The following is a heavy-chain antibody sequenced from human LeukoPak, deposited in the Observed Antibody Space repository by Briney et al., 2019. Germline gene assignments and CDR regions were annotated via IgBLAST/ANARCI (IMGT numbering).Heavy chain of an antibody. J-gene: IGHJ4*02. CDR1: GYTFTGYY. V-gene: IGHV1-2*02. Sequence: ASVKVCCKASGYTFTGYYMHWVRQAPGQGLEWMGWINPNSGGTNYAQKFQGRVTMTRDTSISTAYMELSRLRSDDTAVYYCARAHYDFWSGYYTDLDYWGQGTLVTVSS. CDR3: ARAHYDFWSGYYTDLDY. CDR2: INPNSGGT. D-gene: IGHD3-3*01.